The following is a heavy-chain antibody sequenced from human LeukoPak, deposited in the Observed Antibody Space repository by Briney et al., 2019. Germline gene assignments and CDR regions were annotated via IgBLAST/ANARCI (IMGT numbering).Heavy chain of an antibody. D-gene: IGHD3-22*01. CDR3: ARQSISGSSLSYFDY. V-gene: IGHV4-59*01. Sequence: PSETLSLTCTVSGGSISSYYWSWTRHPPGKGLEWIGNIYDSGSTNYNPSLKSRVTISVDASKNQCSLKLSSVTAADTAVYYCARQSISGSSLSYFDYWGQGTLVNVSS. CDR2: IYDSGST. J-gene: IGHJ4*02. CDR1: GGSISSYY.